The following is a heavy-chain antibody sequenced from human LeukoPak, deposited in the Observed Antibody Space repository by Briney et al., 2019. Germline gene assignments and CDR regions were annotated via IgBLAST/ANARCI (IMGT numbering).Heavy chain of an antibody. Sequence: SETLSLTCTVSGGSISSSSYYWGWIRQPPGKGLEWIGSIYYSGSTYYNPSLKSRVTISVDTSKNQFSLKLSSVTAADTAVYYCARFIVRGVRANDYWGQGTLVTVSS. CDR3: ARFIVRGVRANDY. CDR2: IYYSGST. V-gene: IGHV4-39*01. D-gene: IGHD3-10*01. CDR1: GGSISSSSYY. J-gene: IGHJ4*02.